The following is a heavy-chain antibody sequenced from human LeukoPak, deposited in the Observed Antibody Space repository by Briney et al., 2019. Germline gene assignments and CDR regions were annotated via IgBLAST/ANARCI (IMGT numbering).Heavy chain of an antibody. CDR2: INPNSGGT. V-gene: IGHV1-2*06. CDR3: ARALMKYYDILTGSAFDI. J-gene: IGHJ3*02. D-gene: IGHD3-9*01. Sequence: ASVKVSCKASGYTFTGYYMHWVRQAPGQGLEWMGRINPNSGGTNYAQKFQGRVTMTRDTSISTAYMELSRLRSDDTAVYYCARALMKYYDILTGSAFDIWGQGTMVTVSS. CDR1: GYTFTGYY.